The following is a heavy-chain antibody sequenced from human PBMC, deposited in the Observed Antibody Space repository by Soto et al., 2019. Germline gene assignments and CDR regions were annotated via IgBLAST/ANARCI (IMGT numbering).Heavy chain of an antibody. CDR3: AHRQVGDWLLLFDY. CDR1: GFSLSTTGVG. CDR2: IYWDDDN. D-gene: IGHD3-9*01. J-gene: IGHJ4*02. V-gene: IGHV2-5*02. Sequence: QITLKESGPTLVKPTQTLTLTCTFSGFSLSTTGVGVGWLRQPPGKALEWLAIIYWDDDNRFSPYVMDRLTNTKDTYQNRAVLTLTNMGPADTATYYWAHRQVGDWLLLFDYWGQGALVTVSS.